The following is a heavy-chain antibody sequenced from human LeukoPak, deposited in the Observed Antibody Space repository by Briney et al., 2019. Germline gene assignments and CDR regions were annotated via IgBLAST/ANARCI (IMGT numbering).Heavy chain of an antibody. CDR3: GRGRGPLRVEFGD. J-gene: IGHJ4*02. V-gene: IGHV4-4*09. CDR2: IFSGGST. CDR1: GGSLSSHY. Sequence: SETLSLTCNVSGGSLSSHYCSWIRQAPGKGLEWIGFIFSGGSTNYHASLRSRVSISMGTSQKQFSLTLTSVTAADAAVYYCGRGRGPLRVEFGDWGQGALVTVSS. D-gene: IGHD3-16*01.